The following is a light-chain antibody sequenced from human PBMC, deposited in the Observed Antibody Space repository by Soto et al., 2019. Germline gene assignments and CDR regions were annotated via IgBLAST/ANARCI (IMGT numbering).Light chain of an antibody. V-gene: IGKV3D-20*02. Sequence: EIVMTQSPATLSVSPWERATLSCRASQSVSSSYLAWYQQKPGQAPRLLIYDASNRATGIPARFSGSGSGTDFTLAISSLEPEDFAVYYCQQRSNWPPVTFGGGTKVDIK. CDR3: QQRSNWPPVT. J-gene: IGKJ4*01. CDR1: QSVSSSY. CDR2: DAS.